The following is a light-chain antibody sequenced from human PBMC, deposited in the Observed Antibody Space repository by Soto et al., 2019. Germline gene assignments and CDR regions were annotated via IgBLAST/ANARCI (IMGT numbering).Light chain of an antibody. CDR3: MQSLQTPYT. CDR2: LGS. V-gene: IGKV2-28*01. Sequence: DIVMTQSPLSLPVTPGEPASISCSSSQSLLHSNGYTYLDWYLQKPGQSPQLLISLGSNRASGVPDRFRGSGSGTDFTLNINRVEAEDVGVYYCMQSLQTPYTVGQGTKVDIK. J-gene: IGKJ2*01. CDR1: QSLLHSNGYTY.